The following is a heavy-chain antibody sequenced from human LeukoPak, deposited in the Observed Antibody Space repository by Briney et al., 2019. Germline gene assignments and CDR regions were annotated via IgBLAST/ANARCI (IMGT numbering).Heavy chain of an antibody. CDR2: IYTSGST. CDR1: GGSISSYY. CDR3: ARGRYESTRLSAYYYYYMDV. V-gene: IGHV4-4*07. Sequence: PSETLSLTCTVSGGSISSYYWSWIRQPAGKGLEWIGRIYTSGSTIYNPSLKSRVTMSIDTSRNQFSLKLSSVTAADTAVYYCARGRYESTRLSAYYYYYMDVWGKGTTVTVSS. J-gene: IGHJ6*03. D-gene: IGHD1-14*01.